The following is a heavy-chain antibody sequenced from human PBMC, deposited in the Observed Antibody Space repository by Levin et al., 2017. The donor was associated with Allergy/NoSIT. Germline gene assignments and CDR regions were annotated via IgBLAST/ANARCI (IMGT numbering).Heavy chain of an antibody. CDR3: ARQCYDILTGYYNFDY. J-gene: IGHJ4*02. CDR1: GGSISSSISY. Sequence: SETLSLTCTVSGGSISSSISYWGWIRQTPGKGLEWIGSIYNSGSTYYNPSLKSRVTTSVDTSKNQFSLKLSSVTAADTAVYYCARQCYDILTGYYNFDYWGQGTLVTVSS. V-gene: IGHV4-39*01. CDR2: IYNSGST. D-gene: IGHD3-9*01.